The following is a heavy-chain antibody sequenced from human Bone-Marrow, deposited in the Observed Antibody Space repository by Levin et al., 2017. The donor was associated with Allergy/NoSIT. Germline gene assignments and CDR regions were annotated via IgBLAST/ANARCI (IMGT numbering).Heavy chain of an antibody. J-gene: IGHJ4*02. CDR1: GFTFSRYA. D-gene: IGHD1-7*01. CDR2: MSGSGGRT. Sequence: GGSLRLSCAASGFTFSRYAMAWVRQAPGQGLEWFSGMSGSGGRTVYADSVKGRFTISRDNSKNIMYLQMNSLRVEDTALYYCAREDNWNYDYWGQGTLVTVSS. CDR3: AREDNWNYDY. V-gene: IGHV3-23*01.